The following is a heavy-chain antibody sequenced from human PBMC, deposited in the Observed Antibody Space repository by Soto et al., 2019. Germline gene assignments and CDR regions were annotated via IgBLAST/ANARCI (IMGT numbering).Heavy chain of an antibody. V-gene: IGHV1-18*01. J-gene: IGHJ4*02. CDR2: ISAYNGNT. Sequence: GASVKASCKASGFNFSNYGIKWVRQAPGQGLEWMGLISAYNGNTKYAQKLQGRVTMTTDTSTSTAYMELRSLRSDDTAVYYCAREPNYFDYWGQGTLVTSPQ. CDR1: GFNFSNYG. CDR3: AREPNYFDY.